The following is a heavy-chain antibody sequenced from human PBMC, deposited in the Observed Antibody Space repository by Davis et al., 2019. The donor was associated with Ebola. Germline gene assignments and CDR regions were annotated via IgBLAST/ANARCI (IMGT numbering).Heavy chain of an antibody. V-gene: IGHV3-21*01. J-gene: IGHJ4*02. Sequence: GESLKISCAASGFTFSSYSMNWVRQAPGKGLEWVSFISSSSSYIYYADSVKGRFTVSRDNAKNSLYLQMNSLKAEDTAVYYCARRSSQALDWGQGTLVTVSS. D-gene: IGHD1-1*01. CDR1: GFTFSSYS. CDR2: ISSSSSYI. CDR3: ARRSSQALD.